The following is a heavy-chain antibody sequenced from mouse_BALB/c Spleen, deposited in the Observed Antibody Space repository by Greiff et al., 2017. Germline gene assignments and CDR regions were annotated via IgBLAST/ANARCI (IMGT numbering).Heavy chain of an antibody. V-gene: IGHV5-9-3*01. J-gene: IGHJ3*01. CDR2: ISSGGSYT. CDR3: ARGDSSGYRFAY. CDR1: GFTFSSYA. D-gene: IGHD3-2*01. Sequence: EVKLVESGGGLVKPGGSLKLSCAASGFTFSSYAMSWVRQTPEKRLEWVATISSGGSYTYYPDSVKGRFTISRDNAKNTLYLQMSSLRSEDTAMYYCARGDSSGYRFAYWGQGTLVTVSA.